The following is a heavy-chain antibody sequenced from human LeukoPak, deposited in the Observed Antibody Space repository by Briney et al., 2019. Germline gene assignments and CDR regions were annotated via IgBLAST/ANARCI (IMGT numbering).Heavy chain of an antibody. CDR1: GFSVSGNY. Sequence: PGGSLRLSCAVSGFSVSGNYMNWVRQAPGKGLEWVANIKQDGSEKYYVDSVKGRFTISRDNAKNSLYLQMNSLRAEDTAVYYCARDTSGSSPAWGQGTLVTVSS. CDR3: ARDTSGSSPA. CDR2: IKQDGSEK. V-gene: IGHV3-7*01. D-gene: IGHD1-26*01. J-gene: IGHJ5*02.